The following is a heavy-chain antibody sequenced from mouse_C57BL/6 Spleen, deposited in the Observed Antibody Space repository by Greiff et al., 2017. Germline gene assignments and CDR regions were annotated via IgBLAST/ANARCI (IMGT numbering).Heavy chain of an antibody. V-gene: IGHV1-18*01. CDR1: GYTFTDYN. D-gene: IGHD1-1*01. Sequence: VQLKQSGPELVKPGASVKIPCKASGYTFTDYNMDWVKQSHGKSLEWIGDINPNNGGTIYNQKFMGKATLTVDKSSSTAYMELRSLTSEDTAVYYCARSRAFITTVVARAMDYWGQGTSVTVSS. CDR2: INPNNGGT. CDR3: ARSRAFITTVVARAMDY. J-gene: IGHJ4*01.